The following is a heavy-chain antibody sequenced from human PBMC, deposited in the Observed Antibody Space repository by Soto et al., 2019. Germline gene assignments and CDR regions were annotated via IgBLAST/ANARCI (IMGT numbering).Heavy chain of an antibody. CDR1: GGTLNSYA. J-gene: IGHJ6*02. Sequence: QVQLVQSGVEVKKPGSSVKVSCKASGGTLNSYAIDWVRQAPGQRLEWMGGIIPIFGDTYYAQRLQGRVKLTADESTRNAYTELRTLTSADTAVFYYATRTGTRSEYYFYCCGMDVWGQGTTVIVSS. V-gene: IGHV1-69*12. D-gene: IGHD1-1*01. CDR2: IIPIFGDT. CDR3: ATRTGTRSEYYFYCCGMDV.